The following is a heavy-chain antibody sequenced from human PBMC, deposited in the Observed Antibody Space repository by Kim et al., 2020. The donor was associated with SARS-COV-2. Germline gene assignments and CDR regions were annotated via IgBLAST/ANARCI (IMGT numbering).Heavy chain of an antibody. V-gene: IGHV3-11*03. D-gene: IGHD3-22*01. CDR3: AGSGYYWYFDL. CDR2: T. Sequence: TNYADSVKGRFTISRDNAKNSLYLQMNSLRAEDTAVYYCAGSGYYWYFDLWGRGTLVTVSS. J-gene: IGHJ2*01.